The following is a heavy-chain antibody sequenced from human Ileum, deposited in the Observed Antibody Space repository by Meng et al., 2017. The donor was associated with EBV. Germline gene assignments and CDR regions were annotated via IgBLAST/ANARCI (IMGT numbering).Heavy chain of an antibody. CDR1: GASASSISGA. CDR2: TYYRSKWNT. J-gene: IGHJ4*02. Sequence: QVQLQQSGPGLLKPPQTLSLTCAISGASASSISGAWNWIRQSPSRGLEWLGRTYYRSKWNTDYAVSVSSRITISPDTSKNQFSLQLNSVTPEDTAVYYCARGSYYFDSWGQGTLVTVSS. D-gene: IGHD1-26*01. CDR3: ARGSYYFDS. V-gene: IGHV6-1*01.